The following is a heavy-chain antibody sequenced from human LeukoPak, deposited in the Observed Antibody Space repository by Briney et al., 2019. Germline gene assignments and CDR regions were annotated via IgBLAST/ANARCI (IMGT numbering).Heavy chain of an antibody. CDR1: GGSISSSSYY. V-gene: IGHV4-39*01. D-gene: IGHD3-16*02. CDR2: IYYSGST. Sequence: LETLSLTCTVSGGSISSSSYYWGWIRQPPGKGLEWIGSIYYSGSTYYNPSLKSRVTISVDTSKNQFSLKLSSVTAADTAVYYCARQITFGGVIVRSPLHFDYWGQGTLVTVSS. CDR3: ARQITFGGVIVRSPLHFDY. J-gene: IGHJ4*02.